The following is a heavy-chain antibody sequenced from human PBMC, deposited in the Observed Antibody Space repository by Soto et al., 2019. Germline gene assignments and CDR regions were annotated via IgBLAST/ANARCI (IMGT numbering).Heavy chain of an antibody. J-gene: IGHJ6*02. CDR3: VRVNASGPYYSGMDV. CDR1: GFTFDEYA. D-gene: IGHD6-19*01. CDR2: TTWNSDII. V-gene: IGHV3-9*01. Sequence: EVQLVESGGGLVQPGRSLRLSCTASGFTFDEYAMHWVRQPLGQGLEWVSGTTWNSDIIAYADSVKGRFTISRDNAKNSLYLQMNSLRAEDTALYYCVRVNASGPYYSGMDVWGQGTTVTVSS.